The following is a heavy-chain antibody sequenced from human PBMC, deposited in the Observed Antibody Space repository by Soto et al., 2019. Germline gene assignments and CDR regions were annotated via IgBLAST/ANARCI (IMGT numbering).Heavy chain of an antibody. CDR1: GFTFSSYA. Sequence: GGSLRLSCAASGFTFSSYAMSWVRQAPGKGLEWVSAISGSGGSTYYADSVKGRFTISRDNSKNTLYLQMNSLRAEDTAVYYCAKDILVRGGVGATSDAFDIWGQGTMVTVSS. V-gene: IGHV3-23*01. CDR2: ISGSGGST. D-gene: IGHD1-26*01. CDR3: AKDILVRGGVGATSDAFDI. J-gene: IGHJ3*02.